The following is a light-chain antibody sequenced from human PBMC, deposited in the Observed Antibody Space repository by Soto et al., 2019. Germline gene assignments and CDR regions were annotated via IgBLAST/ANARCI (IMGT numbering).Light chain of an antibody. Sequence: AIRMTQSPSSFSASTGDRVTITCRASQGISSYLAWYQQKPGKAPKLLIYAASTLQSGVPSRFSGSGSGTDFTLTISCLQSEDFATYYCQQYYSYPRTFGQGIKVDIX. CDR2: AAS. CDR1: QGISSY. J-gene: IGKJ1*01. V-gene: IGKV1-8*01. CDR3: QQYYSYPRT.